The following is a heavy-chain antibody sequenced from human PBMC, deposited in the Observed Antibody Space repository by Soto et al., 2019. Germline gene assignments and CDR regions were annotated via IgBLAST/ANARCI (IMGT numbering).Heavy chain of an antibody. V-gene: IGHV1-69*06. CDR1: GGTFGSYS. J-gene: IGHJ6*02. CDR2: IIPLLRTV. D-gene: IGHD6-25*01. CDR3: ARDPVDLFGYMDV. Sequence: QEDLVQSGAEVKKPGSSVNVSCKASGGTFGSYSITWVRQAPGQRLEWMGEIIPLLRTVNYAQKFQGGVTITGDRSTSTVYMALSSLRSDDTAVYYCARDPVDLFGYMDVWGQGTTVTVSS.